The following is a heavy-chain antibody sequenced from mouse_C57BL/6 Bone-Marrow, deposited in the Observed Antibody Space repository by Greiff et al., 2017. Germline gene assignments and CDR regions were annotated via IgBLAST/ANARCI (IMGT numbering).Heavy chain of an antibody. D-gene: IGHD1-1*01. CDR1: GYTFTSYW. V-gene: IGHV1-55*01. J-gene: IGHJ3*01. CDR2: IYPGSGST. Sequence: QVQLQQPGAELVKPGASVKMSCKASGYTFTSYWITWVKQRPGQGLEWIGDIYPGSGSTNSNEKFKSKATLTVDTSSSTADMQLSSLTSEDSAVYDCAREGMYYHGGFAYWGQGTLVTVSA. CDR3: AREGMYYHGGFAY.